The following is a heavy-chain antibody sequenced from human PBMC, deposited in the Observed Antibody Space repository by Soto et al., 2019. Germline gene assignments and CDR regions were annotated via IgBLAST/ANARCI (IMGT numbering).Heavy chain of an antibody. CDR3: ARGQYGSGSYRPYYYYGMDV. Sequence: SVKVSCKASGGTFSSYAISWVRQAPGQGLEWMGGIIPIFGTANYAQKFQGRVTITADESTSTAYMELSSLGSEDTAVYYCARGQYGSGSYRPYYYYGMDVWGQGTTVTVSS. CDR1: GGTFSSYA. V-gene: IGHV1-69*13. CDR2: IIPIFGTA. D-gene: IGHD3-10*01. J-gene: IGHJ6*02.